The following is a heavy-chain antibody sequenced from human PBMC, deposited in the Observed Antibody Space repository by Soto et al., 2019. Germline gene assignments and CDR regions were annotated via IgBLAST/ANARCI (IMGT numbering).Heavy chain of an antibody. CDR2: ISGSGGST. Sequence: EVQLLESGGGLVQPGGSLRLSCAASGFTFSSYAMSWVRQAPGKGLEWVSAISGSGGSTYYADSVKGRFTISRDNSKSTLYLQMNRLRAEDTAVYYCAKSRWSDIVLMVYDYWGQGTLVTVSS. J-gene: IGHJ4*02. CDR3: AKSRWSDIVLMVYDY. CDR1: GFTFSSYA. D-gene: IGHD2-8*01. V-gene: IGHV3-23*01.